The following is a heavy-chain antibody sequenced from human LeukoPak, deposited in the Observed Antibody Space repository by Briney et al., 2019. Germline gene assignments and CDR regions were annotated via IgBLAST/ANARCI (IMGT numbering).Heavy chain of an antibody. D-gene: IGHD6-13*01. CDR3: ARFSSIAAAFDY. V-gene: IGHV4-61*02. Sequence: SETLSLTCSVSGGSISSGSYFWTWIRQPAGKGLEWIGRIYTSGTIYYNPSLKSRVTMSVDTSKNQFSLNLSSVTAADTAVYYCARFSSIAAAFDYWGLGTPVTVSS. CDR1: GGSISSGSYF. CDR2: IYTSGTI. J-gene: IGHJ4*02.